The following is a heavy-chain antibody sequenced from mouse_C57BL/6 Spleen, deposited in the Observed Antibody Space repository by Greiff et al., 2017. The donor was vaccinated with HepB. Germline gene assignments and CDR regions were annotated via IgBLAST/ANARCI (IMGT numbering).Heavy chain of an antibody. J-gene: IGHJ3*01. CDR2: ISSGGSYT. CDR1: GFTFSSYG. CDR3: ARRVVTTWFAY. V-gene: IGHV5-6*02. Sequence: EVKLEESGGDLVKPGGSLKLSCAASGFTFSSYGMSWVRQTPDKRLEWVATISSGGSYTYYPDSVKGRFTISRDNAKNTLYLQMSSLKSEDTAMYYCARRVVTTWFAYWGQGTLVTVSA. D-gene: IGHD2-2*01.